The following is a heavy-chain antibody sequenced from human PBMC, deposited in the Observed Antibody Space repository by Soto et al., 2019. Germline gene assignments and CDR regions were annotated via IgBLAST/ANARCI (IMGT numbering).Heavy chain of an antibody. J-gene: IGHJ1*01. V-gene: IGHV3-7*01. CDR1: GFTSSSYW. CDR2: IKQDGSER. Sequence: GGSLSLSCAPSGFTSSSYWMPWARQAPGKGLEWVDNIKQDGSERYYLDSVKGRFTISRDNAKNSLFLLMNSLRAEDTAVYYCAYGADGPLYFQYWGQGTLVTVSS. D-gene: IGHD4-17*01. CDR3: AYGADGPLYFQY.